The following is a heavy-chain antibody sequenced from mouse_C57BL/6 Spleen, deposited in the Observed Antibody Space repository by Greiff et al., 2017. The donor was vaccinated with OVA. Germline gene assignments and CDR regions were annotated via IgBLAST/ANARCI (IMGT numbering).Heavy chain of an antibody. D-gene: IGHD4-1*01. CDR3: ARSSGDYYAMDY. CDR1: GYSITSGYD. Sequence: VQLQESGPGMVKPSQSLSLTCTVTGYSITSGYDWHWIRHFPGNKLEWMGYISYSGSTNYNPSLKSRISITHDTSKNHFFLKLNSVTTEDTATYYCARSSGDYYAMDYWGQGTSVTVSS. V-gene: IGHV3-1*01. J-gene: IGHJ4*01. CDR2: ISYSGST.